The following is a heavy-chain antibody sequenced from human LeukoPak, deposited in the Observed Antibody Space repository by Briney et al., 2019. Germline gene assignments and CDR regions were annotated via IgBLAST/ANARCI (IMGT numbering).Heavy chain of an antibody. J-gene: IGHJ6*03. CDR1: GGTFSSYA. CDR3: ARAFSGDVNMDV. CDR2: IIPIFGTA. Sequence: SVKDSCKASGGTFSSYAISLVRQAPGQGLEWMGGIIPIFGTANYAQKFQGRVTITADESTSTAYMDLSSLRSEDTAVYYCARAFSGDVNMDVWGKGTTVTVSS. D-gene: IGHD1-26*01. V-gene: IGHV1-69*13.